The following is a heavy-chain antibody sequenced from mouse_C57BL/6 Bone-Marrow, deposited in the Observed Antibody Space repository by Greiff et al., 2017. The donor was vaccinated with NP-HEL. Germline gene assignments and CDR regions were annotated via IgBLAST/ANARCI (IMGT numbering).Heavy chain of an antibody. J-gene: IGHJ4*01. CDR3: ARVYYYDAMDY. CDR1: GFTFSDYY. V-gene: IGHV5-16*01. Sequence: EVMLVESEGGLVQPGSSMKLSRTASGFTFSDYYMAWVRQVPEKGLEWVANINYDGSSTYYLDSLKSRFIISRDNARNILYLQMSSLKSEDTATYYCARVYYYDAMDYWGQGTSVTVSS. D-gene: IGHD1-1*01. CDR2: INYDGSST.